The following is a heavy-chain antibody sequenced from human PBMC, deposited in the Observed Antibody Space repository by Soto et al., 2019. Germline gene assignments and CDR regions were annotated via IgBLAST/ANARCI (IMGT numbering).Heavy chain of an antibody. J-gene: IGHJ4*02. V-gene: IGHV3-23*01. CDR2: ISGSGAST. CDR1: GFTFSTYA. D-gene: IGHD2-15*01. CDR3: ARIGVSMLQGPGDY. Sequence: EVQLLESGGGLVQPGGSLRLSCAASGFTFSTYALSWVRQAPGKGLGWVSGISGSGASTYYGDSVKGRFTICRDNSTNTLYLQMNSLRAEDPAIYYCARIGVSMLQGPGDYWGQGTLVTVSS.